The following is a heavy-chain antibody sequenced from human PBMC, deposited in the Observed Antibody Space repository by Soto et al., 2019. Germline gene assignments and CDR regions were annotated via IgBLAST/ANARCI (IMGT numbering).Heavy chain of an antibody. V-gene: IGHV3-30*18. D-gene: IGHD6-19*01. Sequence: GGSLRLSCAASGFTFSSYGMHWVRQAPGKGLEWVAVISYDGSNKYYADSVKGRFTISRDNSKNTLYLQMNSLRAEDTAVYYCAKEAVAAQKAMWFDPWGQGTLVTVSS. CDR2: ISYDGSNK. CDR3: AKEAVAAQKAMWFDP. J-gene: IGHJ5*02. CDR1: GFTFSSYG.